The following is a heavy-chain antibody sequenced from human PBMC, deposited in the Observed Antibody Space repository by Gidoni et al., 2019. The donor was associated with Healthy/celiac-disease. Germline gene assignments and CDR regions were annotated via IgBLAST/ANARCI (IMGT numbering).Heavy chain of an antibody. Sequence: QLQLQESGPGLVQPSETLSLTCTVSGCSISSRSYYWSWIRQPPGKGLEWIGSIYYSGSTYYNPALKSRVTISVDTSKNQFSLKLSSVTAADTAVYYCARLSFMDGPPTDWGQGTLVTVSS. CDR1: GCSISSRSYY. CDR2: IYYSGST. D-gene: IGHD3-3*02. V-gene: IGHV4-39*01. J-gene: IGHJ4*02. CDR3: ARLSFMDGPPTD.